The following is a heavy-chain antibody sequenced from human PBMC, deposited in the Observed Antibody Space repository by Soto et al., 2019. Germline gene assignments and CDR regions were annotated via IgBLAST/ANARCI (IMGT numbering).Heavy chain of an antibody. CDR3: ARRWGPGFDY. D-gene: IGHD7-27*01. J-gene: IGHJ4*02. V-gene: IGHV4-31*03. CDR2: IFYTGST. CDR1: GGPFSRGGYY. Sequence: SETLSLTCTVSGGPFSRGGYYWSWIRQHPGKGLECIGYIFYTGSTYYNPTLKSRVTMSVDTSKNQFSLKLSSVTAADTAVYYCARRWGPGFDYWGQGTLVTVSS.